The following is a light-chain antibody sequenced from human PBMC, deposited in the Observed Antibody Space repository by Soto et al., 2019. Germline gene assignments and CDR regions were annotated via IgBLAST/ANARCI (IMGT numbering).Light chain of an antibody. Sequence: EIVLTQSPGTLSLSPGERATLSCKASQSVSSSYLAWYQQKPGQPPRLLIYAASNRATGIPDRFSGSGSGTEFTLTISRLEPEDFAVYYCQQYDNSLYTFGQGTKLEIK. CDR1: QSVSSSY. V-gene: IGKV3-20*01. CDR2: AAS. CDR3: QQYDNSLYT. J-gene: IGKJ2*01.